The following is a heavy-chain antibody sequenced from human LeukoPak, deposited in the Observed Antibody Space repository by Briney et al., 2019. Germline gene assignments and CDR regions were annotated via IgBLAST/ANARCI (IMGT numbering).Heavy chain of an antibody. CDR3: ALRIAVPGGFDS. CDR2: INPDGSVT. D-gene: IGHD6-19*01. Sequence: GGSLRLSCAASGFTFSSYWMHWVRQAPGKGPVWFSHINPDGSVTDYADSVKGRFTISRDNAKNTLYLQMNSLRAENTAVYYCALRIAVPGGFDSWGQGTLVTVSS. CDR1: GFTFSSYW. V-gene: IGHV3-74*01. J-gene: IGHJ4*02.